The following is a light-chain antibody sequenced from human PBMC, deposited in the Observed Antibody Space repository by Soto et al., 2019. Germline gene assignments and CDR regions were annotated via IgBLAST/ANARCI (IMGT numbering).Light chain of an antibody. J-gene: IGKJ4*01. CDR3: QQRSNWPT. Sequence: VMTQSPGTLSVSPGETATLSCGTSQSVSTNLAWYQQKPGQPPRLLIYDASTWATGIPARFRGSGSGTEFTLTISYLRPEDFAVYYCQQRSNWPTFGGGTKVEIK. CDR2: DAS. V-gene: IGKV3D-15*01. CDR1: QSVSTN.